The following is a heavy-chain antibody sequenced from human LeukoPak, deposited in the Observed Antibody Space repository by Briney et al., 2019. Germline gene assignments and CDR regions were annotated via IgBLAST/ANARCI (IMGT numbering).Heavy chain of an antibody. CDR1: GGSVSSGSYY. Sequence: SETLSLTCTVSGGSVSSGSYYWSWIRQPPGKGLEWIGYIYYSGSTNYNPSLKSRVTISVDTSKNQFSLKLSSVTAADTAVYYCASQNTGTYYAYDCWGQGTLVTVSS. D-gene: IGHD1-26*01. CDR2: IYYSGST. J-gene: IGHJ4*02. CDR3: ASQNTGTYYAYDC. V-gene: IGHV4-61*01.